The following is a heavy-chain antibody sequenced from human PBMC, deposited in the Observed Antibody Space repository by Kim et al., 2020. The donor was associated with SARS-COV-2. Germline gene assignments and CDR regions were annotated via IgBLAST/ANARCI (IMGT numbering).Heavy chain of an antibody. CDR3: ARGPTAAGPFDY. Sequence: NYAPKLQGRVTMTTDTSTSTAYMELRSLRSDDTAVYYCARGPTAAGPFDYWGQGTLVTVSS. D-gene: IGHD6-13*01. V-gene: IGHV1-18*01. J-gene: IGHJ4*02.